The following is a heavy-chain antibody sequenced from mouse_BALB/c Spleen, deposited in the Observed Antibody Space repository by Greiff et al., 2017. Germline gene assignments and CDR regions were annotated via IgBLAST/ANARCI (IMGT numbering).Heavy chain of an antibody. Sequence: VQLQQPGAELVKPGASVKLSCKASGYTFTSYWMHWVKQRPGQGLEWIGEINPSNGRTNYNEKFKSKATLTVDKSSSTAYMQLSSLTSEDSAVYYCARNGDSSRMDYWGQGTSVTVSS. CDR1: GYTFTSYW. V-gene: IGHV1S81*02. CDR2: INPSNGRT. J-gene: IGHJ4*01. D-gene: IGHD3-2*01. CDR3: ARNGDSSRMDY.